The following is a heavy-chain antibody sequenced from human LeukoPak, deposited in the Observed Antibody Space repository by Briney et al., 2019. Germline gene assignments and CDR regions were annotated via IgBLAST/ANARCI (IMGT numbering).Heavy chain of an antibody. CDR3: ARGFGSGYQFDY. D-gene: IGHD3-22*01. CDR1: GDSISSYY. V-gene: IGHV4-59*01. Sequence: SETLSLTCTVSGDSISSYYWTWIRQPPGKGLEWIGHFFYSGSTKYNPSLKSRVSISGDTSKNQFSLNLRSLTAADTAMYYCARGFGSGYQFDYWGQGTLVTVSS. J-gene: IGHJ4*02. CDR2: FFYSGST.